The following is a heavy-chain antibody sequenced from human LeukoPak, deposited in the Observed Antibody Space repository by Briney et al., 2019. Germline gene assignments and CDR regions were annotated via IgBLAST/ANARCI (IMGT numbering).Heavy chain of an antibody. CDR1: GFTFSDYY. CDR2: XSSSGITI. V-gene: IGHV3-11*01. Sequence: GGCLRLSCAASGFTFSDYYMSWLRQAPGKGXXXXXXXSSSGITIYYAGSVKGRFTISRDNAQNLLYLQMNSLRAEDTAVYYCASGYNDYGDYGNDYWGQGTLVTVSS. CDR3: ASGYNDYGDYGNDY. J-gene: IGHJ4*02. D-gene: IGHD4-17*01.